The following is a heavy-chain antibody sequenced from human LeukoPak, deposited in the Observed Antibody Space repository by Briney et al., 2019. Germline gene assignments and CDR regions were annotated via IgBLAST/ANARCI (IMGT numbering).Heavy chain of an antibody. Sequence: SVKVSCKASGGTFSSYAISWVRQAPGQGLEWMGGIIPIFGTANYAQKFQGRVTITTDESTSTAYMELSSLRSEDTAVYYCARGGPYDILTGYRRGAFDIWGQGTMVTVSS. D-gene: IGHD3-9*01. CDR2: IIPIFGTA. CDR1: GGTFSSYA. J-gene: IGHJ3*02. CDR3: ARGGPYDILTGYRRGAFDI. V-gene: IGHV1-69*05.